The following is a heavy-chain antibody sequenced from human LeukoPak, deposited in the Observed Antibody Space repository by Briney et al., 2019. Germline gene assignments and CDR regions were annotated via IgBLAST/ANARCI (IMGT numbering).Heavy chain of an antibody. J-gene: IGHJ6*03. V-gene: IGHV1-69*13. CDR1: GGTFSSYA. CDR3: ASDYYGSGTGTGAYYYYYYMDV. D-gene: IGHD3-10*01. Sequence: GASVKVSCKASGGTFSSYAISWVRQAPGQGLEWMGGIIPIFGTVNYAQKFQGRVTITADESTSTAYMELSSLRSEDTAVYYCASDYYGSGTGTGAYYYYYYMDVWGKGTTVTISS. CDR2: IIPIFGTV.